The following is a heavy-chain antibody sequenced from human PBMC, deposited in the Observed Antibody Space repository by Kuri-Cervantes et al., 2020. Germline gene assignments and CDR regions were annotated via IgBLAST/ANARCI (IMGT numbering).Heavy chain of an antibody. J-gene: IGHJ6*02. CDR2: IYSGGST. CDR3: ARDILKLGNPYYYYYGMDV. V-gene: IGHV3-53*05. Sequence: GGSLRVSCAASGVTCSGSAIHRVRQSPGKGLECVPVIYSGGSTYYADSVKVRFTISRDNSRNILYLQMNRLRAEDTAVYYCARDILKLGNPYYYYYGMDVWGQGTTVTVSS. D-gene: IGHD7-27*01. CDR1: GVTCSGSA.